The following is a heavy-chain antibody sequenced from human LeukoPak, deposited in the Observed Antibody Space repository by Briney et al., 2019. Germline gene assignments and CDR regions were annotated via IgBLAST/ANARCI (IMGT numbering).Heavy chain of an antibody. V-gene: IGHV3-21*01. CDR3: ARGTYWSPLDFDY. Sequence: PGGSLRLSCAASESTFSTYHMHWVRQAPGKGLEWVSSLSSSSSSFIYYADSVKGRFTISRDNAKNSLYLQMNSLRAEDTAVYYCARGTYWSPLDFDYWGQGTLVTVSS. CDR2: LSSSSSSFI. J-gene: IGHJ4*02. CDR1: ESTFSTYH. D-gene: IGHD1-1*01.